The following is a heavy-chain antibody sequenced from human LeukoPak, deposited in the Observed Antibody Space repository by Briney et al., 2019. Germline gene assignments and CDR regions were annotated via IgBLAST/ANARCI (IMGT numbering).Heavy chain of an antibody. CDR1: GGSISSSSYS. CDR3: ARRHRGYSYGYGDY. D-gene: IGHD5-18*01. CDR2: IYYSGST. Sequence: SETLSLTCTVSGGSISSSSYSWGWIRQPPGKGLEWIGSIYYSGSTYYNPSLKSRVTISVDTSKNQFSLKLSSVTAADTAVHYCARRHRGYSYGYGDYWGQGTLVTVSS. V-gene: IGHV4-39*01. J-gene: IGHJ4*02.